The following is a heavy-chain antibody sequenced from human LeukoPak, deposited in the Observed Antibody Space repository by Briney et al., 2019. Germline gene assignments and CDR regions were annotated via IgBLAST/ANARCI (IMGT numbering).Heavy chain of an antibody. J-gene: IGHJ5*02. Sequence: ASVKVSCKASGGTFSSYAISWVRQAPGQGLEWMGGIIPIFGTANYAQKFQGRATITADESTSTAYMELSSLRSEDTAVYYCARVHSKGNWFDPWGQGTLVTVSS. CDR2: IIPIFGTA. V-gene: IGHV1-69*13. D-gene: IGHD4-11*01. CDR1: GGTFSSYA. CDR3: ARVHSKGNWFDP.